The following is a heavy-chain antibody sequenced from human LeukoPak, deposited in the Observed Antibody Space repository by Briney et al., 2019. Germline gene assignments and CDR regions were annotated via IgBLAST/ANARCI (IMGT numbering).Heavy chain of an antibody. CDR2: INPSGGST. D-gene: IGHD5-18*01. J-gene: IGHJ3*02. CDR3: ASHVDTAMDHDI. CDR1: GYTFTSYH. V-gene: IGHV1-46*01. Sequence: ASVKVSCKASGYTFTSYHMHWVRQAPGQGLEWMGIINPSGGSTSYAQKFQGRVTMTRDTSTSTVYMELSSLRSEDTAVYYCASHVDTAMDHDIWGQGTMVTVSS.